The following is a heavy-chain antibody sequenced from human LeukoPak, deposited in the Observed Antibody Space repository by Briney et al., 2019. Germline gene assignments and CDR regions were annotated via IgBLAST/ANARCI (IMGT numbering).Heavy chain of an antibody. CDR2: MNPNSGNT. V-gene: IGHV1-8*01. Sequence: ASVKVSCKASGYTFTSYDINWLRQATGQGLEWMGWMNPNSGNTGYAQKFQGRVTMTRNTSISTAYMELSSLRSEDTAVYYCARGRFDYDSSGYYYGDAFDIWGQGTMVTVSS. J-gene: IGHJ3*02. CDR1: GYTFTSYD. CDR3: ARGRFDYDSSGYYYGDAFDI. D-gene: IGHD3-22*01.